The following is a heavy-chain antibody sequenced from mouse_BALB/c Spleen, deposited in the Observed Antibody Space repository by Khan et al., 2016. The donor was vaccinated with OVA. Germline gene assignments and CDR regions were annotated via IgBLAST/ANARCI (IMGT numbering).Heavy chain of an antibody. CDR2: ISGDSNTL. V-gene: IGHV5-17*02. J-gene: IGHJ2*01. CDR3: ATSYFDGYYFDY. D-gene: IGHD1-1*01. CDR1: GFTFSSYG. Sequence: EVQLVESGGGLVQPGGSRKLSCAASGFTFSSYGMHWVRQAPARGLEWVAYISGDSNTLYYADTVKGRFTISRDNPRNTLFLQMTSLMSEDTAMYYCATSYFDGYYFDYWGPGTTLTVSS.